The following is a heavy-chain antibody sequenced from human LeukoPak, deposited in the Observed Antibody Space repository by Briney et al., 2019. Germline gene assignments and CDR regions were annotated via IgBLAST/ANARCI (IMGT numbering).Heavy chain of an antibody. V-gene: IGHV3-48*03. CDR2: ISSSGSTI. J-gene: IGHJ4*02. CDR1: GFTFGSYD. CDR3: ARKGSYHDD. Sequence: PGGSLRLSCAASGFTFGSYDMNWVRQAPGKGLEWVSYISSSGSTIYYADSVKGRFTISRDNAKNSLHLQMNSLRAEDTAVYYCARKGSYHDDWGQGTLVTVSS. D-gene: IGHD3-16*02.